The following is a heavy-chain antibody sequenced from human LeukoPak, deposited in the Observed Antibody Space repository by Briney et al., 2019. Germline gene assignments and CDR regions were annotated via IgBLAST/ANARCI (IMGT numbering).Heavy chain of an antibody. CDR2: ISGSGGST. V-gene: IGHV3-23*01. D-gene: IGHD5-18*01. CDR3: TRLDTSVAESYYIDV. J-gene: IGHJ6*03. Sequence: GGSLRLSCAASGFTFSSYAMSWVRQAPGKGLEWVSAISGSGGSTYYADSVKGRFTISRDNSKNTLYLQMNSLRAEDTAVYYCTRLDTSVAESYYIDVWGKGTTVTVSS. CDR1: GFTFSSYA.